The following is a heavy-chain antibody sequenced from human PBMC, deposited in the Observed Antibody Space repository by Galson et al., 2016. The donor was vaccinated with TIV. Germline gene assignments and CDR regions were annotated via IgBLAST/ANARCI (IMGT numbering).Heavy chain of an antibody. Sequence: SVKVSCKASGVTFSYFAFSWVRQAPGQGLEWMGGIVPMFGTTNYAQKFQGRVTISADESTTTAYLELSSLRSEDTAVYYCARGRGIYDSSGYFLFDHWGQGTLVT. J-gene: IGHJ5*02. CDR2: IVPMFGTT. D-gene: IGHD3-22*01. CDR1: GVTFSYFA. CDR3: ARGRGIYDSSGYFLFDH. V-gene: IGHV1-69*13.